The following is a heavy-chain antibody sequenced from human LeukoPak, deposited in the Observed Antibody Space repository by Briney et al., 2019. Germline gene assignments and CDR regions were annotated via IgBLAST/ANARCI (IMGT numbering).Heavy chain of an antibody. V-gene: IGHV1-24*01. CDR2: FDPEDGET. CDR3: ATFYYYDSSGYPFEMDV. Sequence: KVSCKVSGYTLTELSMHWVRQAPGKGLEWMGGFDPEDGETIYAQKFQGRVTMTEDTSTDTAYMELSSLRSEDTAVYYCATFYYYDSSGYPFEMDVWGQGTTVTVSS. CDR1: GYTLTELS. D-gene: IGHD3-22*01. J-gene: IGHJ6*02.